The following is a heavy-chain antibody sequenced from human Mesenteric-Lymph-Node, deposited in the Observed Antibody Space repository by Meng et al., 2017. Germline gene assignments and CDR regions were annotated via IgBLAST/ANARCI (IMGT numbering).Heavy chain of an antibody. CDR3: ARGELLWDY. J-gene: IGHJ4*02. D-gene: IGHD2-2*01. Sequence: VSGPGLVKPSQPLSRTCTVSGGSINSGDYYWSWIRQPPGKGLEWIGYIYYTGSTYYNPSLRSRITISVDTSKNQFSLRLRSVTAADTAVYFCARGELLWDYWGQGTLVTVSS. CDR2: IYYTGST. V-gene: IGHV4-30-4*01. CDR1: GGSINSGDYY.